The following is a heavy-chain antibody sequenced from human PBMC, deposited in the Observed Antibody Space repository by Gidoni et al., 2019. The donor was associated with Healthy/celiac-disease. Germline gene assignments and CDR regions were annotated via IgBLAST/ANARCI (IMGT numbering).Heavy chain of an antibody. J-gene: IGHJ4*02. CDR2: DNT. D-gene: IGHD5-18*01. Sequence: DNTNYAQKLQGRVTMTTDTSTSTAYMELRSLRSDDTAVYYCAREWADTAMGIDYWGQGTLVTVSS. V-gene: IGHV1-18*01. CDR3: AREWADTAMGIDY.